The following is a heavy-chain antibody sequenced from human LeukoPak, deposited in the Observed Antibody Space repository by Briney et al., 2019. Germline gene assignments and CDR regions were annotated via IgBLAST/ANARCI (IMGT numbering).Heavy chain of an antibody. V-gene: IGHV3-15*01. J-gene: IGHJ4*02. CDR2: IKSETDGGTS. D-gene: IGHD3-3*01. CDR1: EFTLSNAW. CDR3: STHGSGNSYYFGY. Sequence: GGSLRLSCAASEFTLSNAWMSWVRQAPGKGLEWVGRIKSETDGGTSEYAEPVKGRFTISKDDSKNTLYLQMTSLKTDDTAVYYCSTHGSGNSYYFGYWGQGTLVTVSS.